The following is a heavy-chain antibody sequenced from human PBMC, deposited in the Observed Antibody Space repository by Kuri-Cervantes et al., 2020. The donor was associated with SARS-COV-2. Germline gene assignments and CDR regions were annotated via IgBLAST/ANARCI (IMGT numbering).Heavy chain of an antibody. D-gene: IGHD1-1*01. CDR3: ARIRHPYWYFDL. Sequence: LRLSCTVSDDSMSNGDYHWGWIRQPPGKGLEWIGYIYHSGSTHYNPSLKSRVTMSLDRSKNQLSLKLSSLTAADTAVYYCARIRHPYWYFDLWGRGTLVTVSS. CDR1: DDSMSNGDYH. CDR2: IYHSGST. V-gene: IGHV4-30-2*01. J-gene: IGHJ2*01.